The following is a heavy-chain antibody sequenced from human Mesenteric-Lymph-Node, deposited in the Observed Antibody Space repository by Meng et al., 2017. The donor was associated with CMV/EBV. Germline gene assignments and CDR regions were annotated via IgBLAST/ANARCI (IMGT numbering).Heavy chain of an antibody. CDR2: INHSGST. D-gene: IGHD6-6*01. CDR1: GGSFSTYY. CDR3: ARVPSIAARFFDY. J-gene: IGHJ4*02. Sequence: CTVYGGSFSTYYWTWIRQPPGKGLEWIGEINHSGSTSYNPSLKSRVTISVDTSKNQFSLKLSSVTAADTAVYYCARVPSIAARFFDYWGQGTLVTVSS. V-gene: IGHV4-34*01.